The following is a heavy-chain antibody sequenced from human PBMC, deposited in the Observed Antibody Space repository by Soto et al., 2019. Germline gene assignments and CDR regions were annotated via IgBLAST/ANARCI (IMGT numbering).Heavy chain of an antibody. CDR3: ARERYYYGSGDY. CDR2: VSYDGTNK. J-gene: IGHJ4*02. D-gene: IGHD3-10*01. CDR1: GFTFSSYA. Sequence: PGGSLRLSCAASGFTFSSYAMHWVRQAPGKGLEWVAVVSYDGTNKLYADSVKGRFTISRDNSKNTMYLQMNSLRPEDTAVYYCARERYYYGSGDYWGQGTLVTVSS. V-gene: IGHV3-30*04.